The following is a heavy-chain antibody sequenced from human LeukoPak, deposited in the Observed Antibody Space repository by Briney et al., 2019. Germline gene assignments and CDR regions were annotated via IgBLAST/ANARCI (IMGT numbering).Heavy chain of an antibody. V-gene: IGHV4-38-2*02. CDR1: GYSISSGYY. Sequence: SETLSLTCAVSGYSISSGYYWGWIRQPPGKGLEWIATIYHSGITYYSSSLKSRVTMSVDTSNNEFFLRLSSVTATDTAVYYCARDGALSGPGVAFEVWGHGTRVAVSS. CDR3: ARDGALSGPGVAFEV. CDR2: IYHSGIT. J-gene: IGHJ3*01. D-gene: IGHD3-3*01.